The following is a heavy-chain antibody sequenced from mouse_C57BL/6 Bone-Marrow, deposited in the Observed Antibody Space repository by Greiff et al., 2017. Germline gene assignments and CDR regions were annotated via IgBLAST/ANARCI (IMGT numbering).Heavy chain of an antibody. Sequence: QVQLQQSGAELARPGASVKLSCKASGYTFTSYGISWVKQRTGQGLEWIGEIYPRSGNTYYNEKFKGKATLTAVKSSSTAYMELRSLTSEDSAVYFCARSGYLVGYFDVWGTGTTVTVSA. CDR3: ARSGYLVGYFDV. CDR2: IYPRSGNT. CDR1: GYTFTSYG. V-gene: IGHV1-81*01. D-gene: IGHD2-2*01. J-gene: IGHJ1*03.